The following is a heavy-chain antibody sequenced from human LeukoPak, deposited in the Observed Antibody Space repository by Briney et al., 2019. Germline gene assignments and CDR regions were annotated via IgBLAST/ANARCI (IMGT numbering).Heavy chain of an antibody. D-gene: IGHD6-19*01. CDR1: GFTFSSYA. Sequence: GGSLRLSCAASGFTFSSYAMSWVRQAPGKGLEWVSVIYSGGSTYYADSVKGRFTISRDNSKNTLYLQMNSLRAEDTAVYYCARAGSSGWDENAFDIWGQGTMVTVSS. CDR2: IYSGGST. J-gene: IGHJ3*02. V-gene: IGHV3-53*01. CDR3: ARAGSSGWDENAFDI.